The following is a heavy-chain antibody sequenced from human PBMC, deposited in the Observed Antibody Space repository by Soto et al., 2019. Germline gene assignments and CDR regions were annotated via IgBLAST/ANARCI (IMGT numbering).Heavy chain of an antibody. CDR1: GGSISSGGYS. J-gene: IGHJ6*02. Sequence: PSETLSLTCAVSGGSISSGGYSWSWIRQPPGKGLEWIGYIYYSGSTYYNPSLKSRVTISVDTSKNQFSLKLSSVTAADTAVYYCARAKFGVVIISPYYYYYGMDVWGQGTTVTVSS. CDR3: ARAKFGVVIISPYYYYYGMDV. V-gene: IGHV4-30-2*05. CDR2: IYYSGST. D-gene: IGHD3-3*01.